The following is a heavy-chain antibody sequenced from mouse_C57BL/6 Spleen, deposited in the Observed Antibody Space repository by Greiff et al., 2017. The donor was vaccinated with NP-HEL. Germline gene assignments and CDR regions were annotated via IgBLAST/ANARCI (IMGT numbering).Heavy chain of an antibody. CDR1: GYTFTSSG. V-gene: IGHV1-81*01. D-gene: IGHD1-1*01. CDR3: ARGITTVVAGDY. J-gene: IGHJ2*01. Sequence: QVQLKESGAELARPGASVKLSCKASGYTFTSSGISWVKQRTGQGLEWIGEIYPRSGNTYYNEKFKGKATLTADKSSSTAYMELRSLTSEDSAVYFCARGITTVVAGDYWGQGTTLTVSS. CDR2: IYPRSGNT.